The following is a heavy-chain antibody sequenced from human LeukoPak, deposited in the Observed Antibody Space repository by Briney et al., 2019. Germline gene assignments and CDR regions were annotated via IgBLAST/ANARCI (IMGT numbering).Heavy chain of an antibody. D-gene: IGHD6-13*01. CDR2: IKKDGTEK. CDR1: GFTFSTYW. J-gene: IGHJ4*02. CDR3: TRDVGAAGY. V-gene: IGHV3-7*05. Sequence: GGSLRLSCAASGFTFSTYWMSWVRQAPGKGLEWVANIKKDGTEKYYVDSVKGRFTISRDNAKNSLYLQTDSLRAEDTAVYYCTRDVGAAGYWGQGTLVTVSS.